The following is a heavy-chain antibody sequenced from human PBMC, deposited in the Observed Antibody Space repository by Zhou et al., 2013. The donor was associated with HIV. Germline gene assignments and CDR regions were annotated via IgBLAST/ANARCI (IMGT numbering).Heavy chain of an antibody. J-gene: IGHJ4*02. CDR1: GGTFSSYA. Sequence: QVQLVQSGAEVKKPGSSVKVSCKASGGTFSSYAISWVRQAPGQGLEWMGGIIPIFGTANYAQKFQGRVTITTDESTSTAYMELSSLRSEDTAVYYCARAPGYYDSSGYLVPYYFDYWGQGTLVTVSS. CDR2: IIPIFGTA. CDR3: ARAPGYYDSSGYLVPYYFDY. D-gene: IGHD3-22*01. V-gene: IGHV1-69*05.